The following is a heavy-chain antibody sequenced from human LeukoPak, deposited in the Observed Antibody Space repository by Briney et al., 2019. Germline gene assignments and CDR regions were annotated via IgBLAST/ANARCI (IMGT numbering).Heavy chain of an antibody. V-gene: IGHV3-48*01. CDR3: ARDHNYAFDN. CDR2: IGIDSGNT. CDR1: GFPFIEYS. Sequence: GGALRLSSTDSGFPFIEYSMNWGRQAPGEGLEWSSYIGIDSGNTKYADSVWGRFTISADKAKNSLYLQMNSLRVEDTAVYYCARDHNYAFDNWGQGTLVSVAS. D-gene: IGHD1-1*01. J-gene: IGHJ4*02.